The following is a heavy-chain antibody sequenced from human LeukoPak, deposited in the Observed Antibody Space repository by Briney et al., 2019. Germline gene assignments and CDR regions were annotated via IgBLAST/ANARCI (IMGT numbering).Heavy chain of an antibody. V-gene: IGHV1-18*01. CDR1: GYTFTNYG. CDR3: ARGPGIAVAGPEDY. CDR2: ISTYNGNT. Sequence: ASVKASCKASGYTFTNYGISWVRQAPGQGFEWMGWISTYNGNTDYAQKFQGRVTMTTDTSTSTAYMELRSLRSDDTAVYYCARGPGIAVAGPEDYWGQGTLVTVSS. D-gene: IGHD6-19*01. J-gene: IGHJ4*02.